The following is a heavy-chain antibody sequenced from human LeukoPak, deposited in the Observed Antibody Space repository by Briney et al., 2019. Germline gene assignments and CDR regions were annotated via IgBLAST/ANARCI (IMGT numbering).Heavy chain of an antibody. D-gene: IGHD3-16*01. Sequence: KPSETLSLTCNVSGDSTRSYYWSWIRQPPGKGLEWIGSIYYSGSTYYNPSLKSRVTISVDTSENQFSLKLSSVTAADTAVYYCASLTLTYYFDYWGQGTLVTVSS. CDR1: GDSTRSYY. CDR3: ASLTLTYYFDY. V-gene: IGHV4-39*01. J-gene: IGHJ4*02. CDR2: IYYSGST.